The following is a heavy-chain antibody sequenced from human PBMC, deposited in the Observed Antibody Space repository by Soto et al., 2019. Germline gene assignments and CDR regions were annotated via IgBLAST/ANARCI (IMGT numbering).Heavy chain of an antibody. CDR1: GYSINSGYY. Sequence: PSETLSLTCAVSGYSINSGYYWGWIRQPPGKGLQWIGSIYHSGTTYYNPSLKSRVTISVGTSRNQFSLKLTSVTAADTAVYFCARDAARYYDFWSGPNEDDYYYAMDVWGQGTTVTVSS. V-gene: IGHV4-38-2*02. CDR3: ARDAARYYDFWSGPNEDDYYYAMDV. D-gene: IGHD3-3*01. J-gene: IGHJ6*02. CDR2: IYHSGTT.